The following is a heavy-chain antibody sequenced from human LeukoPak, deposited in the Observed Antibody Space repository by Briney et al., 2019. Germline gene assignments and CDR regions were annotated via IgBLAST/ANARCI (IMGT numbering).Heavy chain of an antibody. CDR1: GFTFSDYW. J-gene: IGHJ4*02. CDR2: IKQDGSEK. V-gene: IGHV3-7*01. CDR3: ARERHLDY. Sequence: GGSLRLSCAASGFTFSDYWMNWVRQAPGKGLEWVANIKQDGSEKYYVDSVKGRFTISRDNAKNSLYLQMNRLRAEDTAVYYCARERHLDYWGQGTLVTVSS.